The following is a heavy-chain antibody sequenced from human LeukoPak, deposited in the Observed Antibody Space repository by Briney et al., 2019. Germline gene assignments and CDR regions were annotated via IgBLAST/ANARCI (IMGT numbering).Heavy chain of an antibody. D-gene: IGHD3-10*01. CDR3: AREARVVRGNTIDP. J-gene: IGHJ5*02. V-gene: IGHV3-23*01. CDR2: ITSRGRFT. Sequence: LVQPGGSMGLSCAGSAFTFSRRRQARGMELERDSRITSRGRFTYYADSVKGRFTISRDNAKNTLYLQMNSLRAEDTAVYYCAREARVVRGNTIDPWGQGTRVTVSS. CDR1: AFTFSRR.